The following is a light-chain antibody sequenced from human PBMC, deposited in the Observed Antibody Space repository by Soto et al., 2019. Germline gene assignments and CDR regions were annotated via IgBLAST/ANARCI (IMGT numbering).Light chain of an antibody. CDR2: LNSDGSH. Sequence: QLVLTQSPSASASLGASVKLTCSLSSGHSSYAIAWHQQQPEKGPRYLMKLNSDGSHSTGDGIPDRFSGSSSGAERYLTISSLQSEDEADYYCQTWDAGIGVFGGGTKVTVL. J-gene: IGLJ3*02. CDR3: QTWDAGIGV. V-gene: IGLV4-69*01. CDR1: SGHSSYA.